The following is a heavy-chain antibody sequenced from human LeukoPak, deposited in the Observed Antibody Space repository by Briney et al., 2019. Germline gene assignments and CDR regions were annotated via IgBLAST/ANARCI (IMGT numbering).Heavy chain of an antibody. CDR3: ARMGQGSGWHYYFGY. J-gene: IGHJ4*02. CDR1: GFTFSSYA. V-gene: IGHV3-30-3*01. Sequence: GGSLRLSCAASGFTFSSYAMHWVRQAPGKGLEWVAVISYDGSNKYYADSVKGRFTISRDNSKNTLYLQMNSLRAEDTAVYYCARMGQGSGWHYYFGYWGQGTLVTVSS. D-gene: IGHD6-19*01. CDR2: ISYDGSNK.